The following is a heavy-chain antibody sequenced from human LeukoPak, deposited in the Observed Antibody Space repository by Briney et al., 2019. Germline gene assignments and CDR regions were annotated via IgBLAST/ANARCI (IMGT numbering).Heavy chain of an antibody. Sequence: SETLSLTCSVSGGSISDYYWSWIRQTPGKGLEWIAYIHYSGTTNYNPSLKSRVTISVDTSQNQFSLKLNSVTAADTAVYYCARHAYYYDRSGSYEAFDIWGQGTMVTVSS. CDR1: GGSISDYY. J-gene: IGHJ3*02. CDR2: IHYSGTT. D-gene: IGHD3-22*01. CDR3: ARHAYYYDRSGSYEAFDI. V-gene: IGHV4-59*08.